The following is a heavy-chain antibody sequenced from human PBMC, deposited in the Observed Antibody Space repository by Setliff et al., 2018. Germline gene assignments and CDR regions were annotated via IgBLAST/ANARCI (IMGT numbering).Heavy chain of an antibody. J-gene: IGHJ4*02. Sequence: GGSLRLSCAASGFTFSSYAMSWVRQAPGKGLEWVGRIKNKANAGYMEYAASVKDRFIISRDDSKNSLYLQMYSLKSDDTAVYYCVRAVVIRGSKPLDSWGQGTLVTVSS. CDR1: GFTFSSYA. D-gene: IGHD3-10*01. V-gene: IGHV3-72*01. CDR3: VRAVVIRGSKPLDS. CDR2: IKNKANAGYM.